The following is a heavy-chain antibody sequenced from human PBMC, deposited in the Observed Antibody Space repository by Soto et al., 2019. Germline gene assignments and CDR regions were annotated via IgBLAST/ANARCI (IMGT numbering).Heavy chain of an antibody. D-gene: IGHD2-15*01. J-gene: IGHJ4*02. CDR1: GGTFSSYA. V-gene: IGHV1-69*13. CDR3: AREGYCSGGRCYSDY. CDR2: IIPIFGTA. Sequence: GASVKVSCKVSGGTFSSYAISWVRQAPGQGLEWMGGIIPIFGTANYAQKFQGRVTITADESTSTAYMELSSLRSEDTAVYYCAREGYCSGGRCYSDYWGQGTLVTVSS.